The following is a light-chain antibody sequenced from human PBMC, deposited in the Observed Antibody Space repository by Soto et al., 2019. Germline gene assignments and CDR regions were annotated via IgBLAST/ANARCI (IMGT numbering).Light chain of an antibody. V-gene: IGKV1-5*03. Sequence: DIQMAQAPSTLSASVGDVVTITWRASQSISSWLAWYQQKPGKAPKLLIYKASSLESGVPSRFSGSGSGTEFTLTISSLQPDDFATYYCQQYNSYSGTFGQGTKVDIK. CDR1: QSISSW. J-gene: IGKJ1*01. CDR2: KAS. CDR3: QQYNSYSGT.